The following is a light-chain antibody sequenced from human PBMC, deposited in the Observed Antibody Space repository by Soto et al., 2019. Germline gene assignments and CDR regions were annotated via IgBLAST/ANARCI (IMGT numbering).Light chain of an antibody. Sequence: EIVMTQSPATLSVSPGERATLSCRASQSVSSNLAWYQQKPGQAPRLLIYGASTRATGIPARFSGSGSGTEFTLIIITLKYEAFELYYSQQYNYWTPITFGQGTRLEIK. J-gene: IGKJ5*01. CDR2: GAS. CDR3: QQYNYWTPIT. CDR1: QSVSSN. V-gene: IGKV3-15*01.